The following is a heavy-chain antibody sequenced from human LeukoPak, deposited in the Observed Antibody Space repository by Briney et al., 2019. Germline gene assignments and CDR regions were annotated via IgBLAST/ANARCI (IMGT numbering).Heavy chain of an antibody. D-gene: IGHD3-10*01. CDR3: ARIMVRGVIYVFDY. CDR2: IYSGGST. CDR1: GFTVSSNY. Sequence: GGSLRLSCAASGFTVSSNYMSWVRQAPGKGLEWVSVIYSGGSTYYADSVKGRFTISRDNSKNTLYLQMNSLRAEDTAVYYCARIMVRGVIYVFDYWGQGTLVTASS. J-gene: IGHJ4*02. V-gene: IGHV3-66*01.